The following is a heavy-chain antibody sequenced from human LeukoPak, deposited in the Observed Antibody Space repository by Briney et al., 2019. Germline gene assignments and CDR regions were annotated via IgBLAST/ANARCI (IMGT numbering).Heavy chain of an antibody. D-gene: IGHD3-9*01. V-gene: IGHV3-11*04. CDR1: GFTFSDYY. CDR3: ARDRGHYDILTGPFDY. J-gene: IGHJ4*02. Sequence: GGSLRLSCAASGFTFSDYYMSWIRQAPGKGLEWVSYISSSGSTIYYADSVKGRFTISRDNAKNSLYLQMNSLRAEDTAVYYCARDRGHYDILTGPFDYWGQGTLVTVSS. CDR2: ISSSGSTI.